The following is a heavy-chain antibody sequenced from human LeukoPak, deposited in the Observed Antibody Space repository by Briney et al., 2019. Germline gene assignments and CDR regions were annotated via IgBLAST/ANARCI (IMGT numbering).Heavy chain of an antibody. CDR2: VSASGAST. D-gene: IGHD1-1*01. Sequence: GGSLRLSCAASGFSFSNYAMSWVRQAPGKGLEWVSGVSASGASTYSEDSVKGRFIISRDNSKNTVSLQMNSPRVEDTAVYYCARQHTAWYVDYWGQGILVTVSS. CDR3: ARQHTAWYVDY. V-gene: IGHV3-23*01. CDR1: GFSFSNYA. J-gene: IGHJ4*02.